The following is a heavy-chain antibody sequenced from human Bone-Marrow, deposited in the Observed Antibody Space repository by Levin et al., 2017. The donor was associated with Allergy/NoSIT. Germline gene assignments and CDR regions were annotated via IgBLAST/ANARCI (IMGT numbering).Heavy chain of an antibody. D-gene: IGHD3-10*01. J-gene: IGHJ4*02. Sequence: GESLKISCKASGYTFTDYYMHWVRQAPGQGLEWMGWIYPNSGVTNYARKFQGRVTMTRDTSISTAYLDLSRLRSDDTAVYYCALTYYYGSGSYYLAYFVYWGQGTLVIVSS. CDR2: IYPNSGVT. V-gene: IGHV1-2*02. CDR3: ALTYYYGSGSYYLAYFVY. CDR1: GYTFTDYY.